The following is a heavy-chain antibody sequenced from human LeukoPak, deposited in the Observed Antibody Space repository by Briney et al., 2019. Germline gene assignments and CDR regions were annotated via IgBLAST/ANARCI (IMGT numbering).Heavy chain of an antibody. CDR1: GYTFTSYD. Sequence: SVKVSCKASGYTFTSYDISWVRQAPGQGLEWMGGIIPIFGTADYAQKFQGRVTITTDESTSTAYMELSSLRSEDTAVYYCASRIPPARDGYNYRDYYYYYYMDVWGKGTTVTVSS. CDR2: IIPIFGTA. D-gene: IGHD5-24*01. J-gene: IGHJ6*03. CDR3: ASRIPPARDGYNYRDYYYYYYMDV. V-gene: IGHV1-69*05.